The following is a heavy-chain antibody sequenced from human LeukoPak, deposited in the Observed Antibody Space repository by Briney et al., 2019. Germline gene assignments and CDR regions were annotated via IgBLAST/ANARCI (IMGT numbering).Heavy chain of an antibody. CDR2: INPSGGST. J-gene: IGHJ6*04. V-gene: IGHV1-46*01. CDR1: GYTFTSYY. D-gene: IGHD3-9*01. CDR3: ARGGYYDILTGNYGMDV. Sequence: ASVKVSCKASGYTFTSYYMHWVRQAPGQGLEWMGIINPSGGSTSYAQEFQGRVTMARDTSTSTVYMELSSLRSEDTAVYYCARGGYYDILTGNYGMDVWGKGTTVTVSS.